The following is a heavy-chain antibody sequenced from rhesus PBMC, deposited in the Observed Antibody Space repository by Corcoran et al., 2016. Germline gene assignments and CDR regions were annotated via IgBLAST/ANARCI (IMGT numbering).Heavy chain of an antibody. CDR1: GFSLSTNGLG. CDR3: ARRSLNTGTSFDY. V-gene: IGHV2-1*01. D-gene: IGHD1-38*01. J-gene: IGHJ4*01. CDR2: IYWDEDK. Sequence: QVTLKESGPALVKPTQTLTLTCTFSGFSLSTNGLGVGWIRQPSRKTLEWLAHIYWDEDKRYSTSLKNRLTISKDTAKNQVVLTMTNMDPVDTATYYCARRSLNTGTSFDYWGQGIQVTVSS.